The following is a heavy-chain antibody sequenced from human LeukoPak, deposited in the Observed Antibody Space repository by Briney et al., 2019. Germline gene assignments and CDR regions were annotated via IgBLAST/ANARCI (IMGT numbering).Heavy chain of an antibody. CDR3: AREESSSSQYYFDY. Sequence: ASVKVSCKASGYTFTGYYMHWVRQAPGQGLEWMGRIIPILGIANYAQKFQGRVTITADKSTSTAYMELSSLRSEDTAVYYCAREESSSSQYYFDYWGQGTLVTVSS. J-gene: IGHJ4*02. D-gene: IGHD6-13*01. CDR2: IIPILGIA. V-gene: IGHV1-69*04. CDR1: GYTFTGYY.